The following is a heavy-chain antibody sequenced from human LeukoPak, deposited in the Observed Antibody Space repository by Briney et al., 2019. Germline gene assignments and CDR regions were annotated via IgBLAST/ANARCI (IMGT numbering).Heavy chain of an antibody. CDR2: IKLDGSEK. D-gene: IGHD3-10*01. Sequence: GGSPRLSCAPSGFTFSSYWMSWVRQAPGKGLEWVANIKLDGSEKYYVDSVKGRFTISRDNAKNSLYLQMSSLRAEDTAVYYCAREWLMVRGVRDCWGQGTLVTVSS. V-gene: IGHV3-7*03. CDR3: AREWLMVRGVRDC. J-gene: IGHJ4*02. CDR1: GFTFSSYW.